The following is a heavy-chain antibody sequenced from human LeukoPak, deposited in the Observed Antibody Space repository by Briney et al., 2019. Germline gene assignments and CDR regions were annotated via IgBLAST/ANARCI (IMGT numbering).Heavy chain of an antibody. CDR2: ISYDGSNK. Sequence: GGSLRLSCAASGFTFSSYAVHWVRQVPGKGLEWVAVISYDGSNKYYADSVKGRFTISRDNSKNTLYLQMNSLRAEDTAVYYCAKRLYLEELPGSFFDHWGQGTLVTVSS. V-gene: IGHV3-30*04. D-gene: IGHD1/OR15-1a*01. CDR1: GFTFSSYA. CDR3: AKRLYLEELPGSFFDH. J-gene: IGHJ4*02.